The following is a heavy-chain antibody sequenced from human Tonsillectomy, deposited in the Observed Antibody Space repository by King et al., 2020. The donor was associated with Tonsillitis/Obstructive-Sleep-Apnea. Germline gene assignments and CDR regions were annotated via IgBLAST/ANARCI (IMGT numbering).Heavy chain of an antibody. CDR1: GFTFSTYS. Sequence: VQLVESGGGLEQPGGSLRLSCAASGFTFSTYSMNWVRQAPGKGLEWVSFISGSGNTIYYADSVKGRFTITRDNANNSLFLRMNSLRVEDTALYYCTRDKRQRWALDFWGQGTLVTVSS. D-gene: IGHD1-1*01. V-gene: IGHV3-48*01. J-gene: IGHJ4*02. CDR3: TRDKRQRWALDF. CDR2: ISGSGNTI.